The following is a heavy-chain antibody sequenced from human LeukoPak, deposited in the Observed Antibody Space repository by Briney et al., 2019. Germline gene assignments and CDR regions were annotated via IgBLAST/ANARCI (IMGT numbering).Heavy chain of an antibody. CDR2: IYYSGST. CDR3: ARASPNWFDP. J-gene: IGHJ5*02. CDR1: GGSISSYY. Sequence: SETLSLTCTVSGGSISSYYWSWIRQPPGKGLEWIGYIYYSGSTNYNPSLKSRVTISVDTSKNQFSLKLSSVTAADTAVYCCARASPNWFDPWGQGTLVTVSS. V-gene: IGHV4-59*01.